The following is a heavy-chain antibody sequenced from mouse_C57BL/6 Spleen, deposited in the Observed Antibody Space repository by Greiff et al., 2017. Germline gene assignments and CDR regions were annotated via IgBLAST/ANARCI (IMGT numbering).Heavy chain of an antibody. V-gene: IGHV1-53*01. Sequence: QVQLQQPGTDLVKPGASVKLSCKASGYTFTSYWMHWVKQRPGQGLEWIGNINPSNGGTNYNEKFKSKATLTVDKSSSTAYMQLSSLTSEDSAVYYCARKGATYYGNYVDAMDYWGQGTSVTVSS. J-gene: IGHJ4*01. D-gene: IGHD2-10*01. CDR1: GYTFTSYW. CDR3: ARKGATYYGNYVDAMDY. CDR2: INPSNGGT.